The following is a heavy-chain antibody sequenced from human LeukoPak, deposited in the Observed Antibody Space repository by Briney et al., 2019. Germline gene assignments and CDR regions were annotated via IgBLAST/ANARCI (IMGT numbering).Heavy chain of an antibody. CDR3: ARDPSPHIVVVTAIGY. D-gene: IGHD2-21*02. V-gene: IGHV3-33*01. CDR2: IWHDGTKR. Sequence: GGSLRLSCAASGFTFSSYGMHWVRQAPGKGLEWVAVIWHDGTKRHYAESVKGRFAISRDDSRNTLYLQMNSLRAEDTAVYYCARDPSPHIVVVTAIGYWGQGTLVTVSS. J-gene: IGHJ4*02. CDR1: GFTFSSYG.